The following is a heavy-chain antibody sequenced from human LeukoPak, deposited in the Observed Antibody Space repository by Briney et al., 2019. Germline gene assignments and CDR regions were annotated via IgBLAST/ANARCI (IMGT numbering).Heavy chain of an antibody. CDR2: IIPIFGTA. Sequence: GSSVKVSCKASGGTFSSYAISWVRQAPGQGLEWMGRIIPIFGTANYAQKFQGRVTITADKSTSTAYMELSSLRSEDTAVYYCARDTPGYGGDDFDYWGQGALVTVSS. CDR3: ARDTPGYGGDDFDY. V-gene: IGHV1-69*06. J-gene: IGHJ4*02. CDR1: GGTFSSYA. D-gene: IGHD4-23*01.